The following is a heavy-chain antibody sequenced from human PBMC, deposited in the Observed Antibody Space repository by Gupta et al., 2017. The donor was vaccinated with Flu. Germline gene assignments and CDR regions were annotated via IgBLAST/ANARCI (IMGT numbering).Heavy chain of an antibody. J-gene: IGHJ3*02. D-gene: IGHD3-10*01. CDR3: AKDIGLGSDAFDI. V-gene: IGHV3-9*01. CDR2: VDWNSGSI. Sequence: GKSLEWVSGVDWNSGSIGYADSVKGRFTISRDNAKNSLYLQMNSLRAEDTALYYCAKDIGLGSDAFDIWGQGTMVTVSS.